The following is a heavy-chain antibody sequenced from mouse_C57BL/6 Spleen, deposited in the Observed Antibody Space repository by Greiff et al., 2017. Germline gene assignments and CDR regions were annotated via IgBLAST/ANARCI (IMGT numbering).Heavy chain of an antibody. CDR3: ARSRAEDD. D-gene: IGHD3-3*01. CDR1: GYTFTSYW. CDR2: IYPGSGST. J-gene: IGHJ2*01. Sequence: VQLQQPGAELVKPGASVKMSCKASGYTFTSYWIPWVKQRPGQGLEWIGDIYPGSGSTNYNEKFKGKATLTVDTSSSTAYMQLSSLTSEDSAVYYWARSRAEDDWGKGTTLTVSS. V-gene: IGHV1-55*01.